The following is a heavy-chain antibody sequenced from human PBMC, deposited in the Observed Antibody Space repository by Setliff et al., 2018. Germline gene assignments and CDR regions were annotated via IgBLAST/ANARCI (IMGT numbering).Heavy chain of an antibody. J-gene: IGHJ4*02. D-gene: IGHD7-27*01. CDR3: AKFGPLDLTGDWAFDN. CDR1: GVSFSDYY. CDR2: INHSGST. V-gene: IGHV4-34*01. Sequence: SETLSLTCTVYGVSFSDYYWGWVRQSPGKGLDWIGEINHSGSTNYNPSLKSRVTISVDTSKNQFSLRLTSVTAADTAVYYCAKFGPLDLTGDWAFDNWGQGTLVTVSS.